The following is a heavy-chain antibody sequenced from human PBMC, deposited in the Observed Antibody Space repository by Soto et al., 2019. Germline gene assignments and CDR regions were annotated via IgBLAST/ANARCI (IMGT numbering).Heavy chain of an antibody. Sequence: GAPGKVSRKAFGYSVTTNDVTLLRKATGQGLEWMGWMNPGSGDTGYAQKFQGRVTMTRDISIATAYMELSSLRSDDTAIYYCARMATFGSLNWFDPWGQGTLVTVSS. CDR3: ARMATFGSLNWFDP. J-gene: IGHJ5*02. V-gene: IGHV1-8*01. CDR1: GYSVTTND. CDR2: MNPGSGDT. D-gene: IGHD3-16*01.